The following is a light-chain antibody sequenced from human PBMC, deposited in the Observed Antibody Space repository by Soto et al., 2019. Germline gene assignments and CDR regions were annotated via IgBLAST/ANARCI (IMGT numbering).Light chain of an antibody. CDR2: DVS. Sequence: QSALTQPRSVSGSPGQSVTISCTGTSSDVGGYKFVSWYQQHPGKAPKLMIYDVSKRPSGVPDRFSGSKSGNTASLTISVLQAEDEADYYCCSYAGFYTSVFGTGTKLTVL. CDR1: SSDVGGYKF. V-gene: IGLV2-11*01. J-gene: IGLJ1*01. CDR3: CSYAGFYTSV.